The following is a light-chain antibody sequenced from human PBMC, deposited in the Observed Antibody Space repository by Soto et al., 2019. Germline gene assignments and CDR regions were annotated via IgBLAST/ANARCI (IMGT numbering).Light chain of an antibody. Sequence: SVFTHSPATLPLSPGERAPLSCMTSQSVSSNLAWYQHKPGQAPRLLIYDTSSRATGIPARFSGSRSGTDFTLTISSLEPEDFAVYYCQRRRNWPSITFGQGTRLEI. J-gene: IGKJ5*01. CDR1: QSVSSN. V-gene: IGKV3-11*01. CDR2: DTS. CDR3: QRRRNWPSIT.